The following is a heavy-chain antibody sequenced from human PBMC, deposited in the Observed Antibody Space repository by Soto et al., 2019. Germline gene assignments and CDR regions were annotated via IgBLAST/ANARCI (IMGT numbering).Heavy chain of an antibody. CDR1: GGSISSGGYY. CDR2: IYYSGST. CDR3: ARVCGGDCHYGMDV. D-gene: IGHD2-21*02. J-gene: IGHJ6*02. V-gene: IGHV4-31*03. Sequence: QVQLQESGPGLVKPSQTLSLTCTVSGGSISSGGYYWSWIRQHPGKGMEWLGYIYYSGSTYYNPSLKSRVTISVDTSKNQFSLKLSSVTAADTAVYYCARVCGGDCHYGMDVWGQGTTVTVSS.